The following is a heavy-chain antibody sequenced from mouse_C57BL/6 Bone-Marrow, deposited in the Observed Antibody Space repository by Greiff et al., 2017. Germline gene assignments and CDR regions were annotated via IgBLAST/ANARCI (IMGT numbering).Heavy chain of an antibody. CDR3: ARERLTVDPWFAY. J-gene: IGHJ3*01. CDR2: IDPSDSYT. V-gene: IGHV1-69*01. CDR1: GYTFTSYW. D-gene: IGHD1-1*01. Sequence: QVQLQQPGAELVMPGASVKLSCKASGYTFTSYWMHWVKQRPGQGLEWIGEIDPSDSYTNYNQKFKGKSTFTVDKSSSTAYMQRSSLTSEDSAVYYCARERLTVDPWFAYWGQGTLVTVSA.